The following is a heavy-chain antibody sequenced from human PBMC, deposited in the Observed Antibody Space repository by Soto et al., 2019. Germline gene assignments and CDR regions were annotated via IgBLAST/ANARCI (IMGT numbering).Heavy chain of an antibody. J-gene: IGHJ4*02. D-gene: IGHD3-10*01. Sequence: SGPTLVNPTQTLTLTCTFSGFSLSTSGMRVSWIRQPPGKALEWLARIDWDDDKFYSTSLKTRLTISKDTSKNQVVLTMTNMDPVDTATYYCARIYYYGSGSYYYFDYWGQGTLVTVSS. V-gene: IGHV2-70*04. CDR1: GFSLSTSGMR. CDR2: IDWDDDK. CDR3: ARIYYYGSGSYYYFDY.